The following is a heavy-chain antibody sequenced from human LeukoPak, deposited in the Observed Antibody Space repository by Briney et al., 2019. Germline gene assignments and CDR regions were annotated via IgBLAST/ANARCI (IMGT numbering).Heavy chain of an antibody. D-gene: IGHD3-10*01. Sequence: SETLSLTCTVSGYSISSGYYWGWIRQPPGKGLEWIGNIFYSGSTYYSPSLKSRVTISLDTSRNQFSLKLNSVTAADTAVYYCAKSNGYGLVGIWGQGTMVTVSS. CDR1: GYSISSGYY. CDR3: AKSNGYGLVGI. CDR2: IFYSGST. V-gene: IGHV4-38-2*02. J-gene: IGHJ3*02.